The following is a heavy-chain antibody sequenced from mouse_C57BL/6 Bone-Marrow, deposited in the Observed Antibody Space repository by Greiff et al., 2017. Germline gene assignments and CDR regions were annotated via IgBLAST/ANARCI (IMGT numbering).Heavy chain of an antibody. D-gene: IGHD1-1*01. V-gene: IGHV5-4*01. CDR1: GFTFSSYA. CDR3: AREGITTVVATSYYFDY. J-gene: IGHJ2*01. Sequence: EVMLVESGGGLVKPGGSLKLSCAASGFTFSSYAMSWVRQTPEKRLEWVATISDGGSYTYYPDNVKGRFTISRDNAKNNLYLQMSHLKSEDTAMYYCAREGITTVVATSYYFDYGGQGTTLTVSS. CDR2: ISDGGSYT.